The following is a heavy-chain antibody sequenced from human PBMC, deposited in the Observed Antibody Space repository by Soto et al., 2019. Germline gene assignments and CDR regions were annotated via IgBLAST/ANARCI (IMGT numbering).Heavy chain of an antibody. CDR1: GFTFSSYS. Sequence: GGSLRLSCAASGFTFSSYSMNWVRQAPGKGLEWVSYISSSSSTIYYADSVKGRFTISRDNAKNSLYLQMNSLRAEDTAVYYCARHPGYSHNWFDPWGQGTLVTVSS. CDR2: ISSSSSTI. V-gene: IGHV3-48*01. D-gene: IGHD1-26*01. J-gene: IGHJ5*02. CDR3: ARHPGYSHNWFDP.